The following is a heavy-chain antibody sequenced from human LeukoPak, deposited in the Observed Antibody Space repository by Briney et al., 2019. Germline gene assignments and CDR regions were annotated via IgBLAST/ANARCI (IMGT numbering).Heavy chain of an antibody. D-gene: IGHD2-15*01. J-gene: IGHJ6*02. Sequence: GRSLRLSCAASGFTFSSYGMHWVRQARGKGLEWVAVISYDGSNKYYADSVKGRFTISRDNSKNKLYLQMNSLRAEDTAVYCCAKGGANIVVVVAPRDYYGMDVWGQGTTVTVSS. CDR1: GFTFSSYG. CDR2: ISYDGSNK. CDR3: AKGGANIVVVVAPRDYYGMDV. V-gene: IGHV3-30*18.